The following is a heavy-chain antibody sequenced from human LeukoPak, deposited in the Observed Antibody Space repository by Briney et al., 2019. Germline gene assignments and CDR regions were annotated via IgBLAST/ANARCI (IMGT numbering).Heavy chain of an antibody. V-gene: IGHV3-21*01. Sequence: GGSLRLSCAASGFTFSSYSMNWVRQAPGKGLEWVSSISSSSSYIYYADSVKGRFTISRDNAKNSLYLQMNSLRAEDTAVYYCARGPYYYGSGSYYRDKTSNWFDPWGQGTLVTVSS. CDR3: ARGPYYYGSGSYYRDKTSNWFDP. J-gene: IGHJ5*02. CDR1: GFTFSSYS. CDR2: ISSSSSYI. D-gene: IGHD3-10*01.